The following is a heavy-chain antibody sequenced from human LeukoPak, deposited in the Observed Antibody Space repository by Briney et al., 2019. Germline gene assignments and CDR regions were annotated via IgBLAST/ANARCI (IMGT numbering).Heavy chain of an antibody. J-gene: IGHJ4*02. Sequence: GESLKISCKGSGYNFTAYWISWVRPMPGKGLEWMGRIDASDSYTNYRPPFQGHVIISTDKSITTAYLQWSSLKASDTAIYYCARLRDGSLDFWGQGTLVSVSS. CDR3: ARLRDGSLDF. V-gene: IGHV5-10-1*01. CDR1: GYNFTAYW. CDR2: IDASDSYT.